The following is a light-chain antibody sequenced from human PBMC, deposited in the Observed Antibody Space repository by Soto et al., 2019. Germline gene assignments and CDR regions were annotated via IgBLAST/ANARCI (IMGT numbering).Light chain of an antibody. Sequence: EIQMTQSPSTLSASVGGRVTITCRASQSISSWLAWYQHKPGKAPKVLIFDASSLKTGVPSRFSGSGSGTEFTLTISSLQPEDFATYYCPQLNSYPLTSGGGTKVDIK. V-gene: IGKV1-5*01. J-gene: IGKJ4*01. CDR3: PQLNSYPLT. CDR2: DAS. CDR1: QSISSW.